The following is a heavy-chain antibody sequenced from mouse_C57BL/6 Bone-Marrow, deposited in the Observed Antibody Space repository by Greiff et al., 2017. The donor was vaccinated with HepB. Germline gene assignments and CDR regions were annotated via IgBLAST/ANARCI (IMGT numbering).Heavy chain of an antibody. D-gene: IGHD2-2*01. CDR3: TRVAVTTEYYFDY. J-gene: IGHJ2*01. CDR2: ISSGGDYI. CDR1: GFTFSSYA. V-gene: IGHV5-9-1*02. Sequence: DVMLVESGEGLVKPGGSLKLSCAASGFTFSSYAMSWVRQTPEKRLEWVAYISSGGDYIYYADTVKGRFTISRDNARNTLYLQMSSLKSEDTAMYYCTRVAVTTEYYFDYWGQGTTLTVSS.